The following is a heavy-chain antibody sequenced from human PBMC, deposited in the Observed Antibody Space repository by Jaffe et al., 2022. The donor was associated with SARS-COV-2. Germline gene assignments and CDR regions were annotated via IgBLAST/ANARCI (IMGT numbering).Heavy chain of an antibody. CDR3: ARDDFYDVSGYDC. CDR1: GFIVSTNF. Sequence: EMHLVESGGGLVQPGGSLRLSCAASGFIVSTNFMSWVRQAPGKGLEWVSVISYDGTTYYADSVKGRFAISRDNSKNTVYLQMNSLRPEDTAVYYCARDDFYDVSGYDCWGQGSLVTVSS. V-gene: IGHV3-66*02. J-gene: IGHJ4*02. D-gene: IGHD3-22*01. CDR2: ISYDGTT.